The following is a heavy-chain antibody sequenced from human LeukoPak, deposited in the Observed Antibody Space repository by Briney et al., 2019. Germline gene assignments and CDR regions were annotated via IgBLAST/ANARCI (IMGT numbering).Heavy chain of an antibody. CDR2: ICSSGFTI. J-gene: IGHJ2*01. CDR1: GFTFSDYF. Sequence: GGSLRLSCAASGFTFSDYFMSWIRQAPGKGLEWVSCICSSGFTIYYGDSVKGRFTISRDNADHSLFLQMNSLRVEDTAVYYCARHGVRHVLDWHFPLWGRGTLVAVSS. D-gene: IGHD3-16*01. V-gene: IGHV3-11*01. CDR3: ARHGVRHVLDWHFPL.